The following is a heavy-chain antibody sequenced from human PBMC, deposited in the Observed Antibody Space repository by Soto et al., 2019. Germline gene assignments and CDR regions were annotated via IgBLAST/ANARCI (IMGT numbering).Heavy chain of an antibody. V-gene: IGHV4-59*01. J-gene: IGHJ4*02. CDR2: IYHGGSI. D-gene: IGHD5-18*01. Sequence: SETLSLTCTVPGGSISSGYWTWIRHPPGKGLEWIGYIYHGGSINYNPSLKSRVTISVDTAKNQFSLRLSSVTAADTAVYYCARGRIQLWYPFDYWGQGTLVTVSS. CDR3: ARGRIQLWYPFDY. CDR1: GGSISSGY.